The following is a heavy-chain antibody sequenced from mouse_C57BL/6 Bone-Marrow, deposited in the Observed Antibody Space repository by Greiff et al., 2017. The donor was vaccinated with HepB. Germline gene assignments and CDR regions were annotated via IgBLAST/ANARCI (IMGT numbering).Heavy chain of an antibody. CDR2: ILPGSGST. J-gene: IGHJ4*01. CDR1: GYTFTSYW. Sequence: VQLQQPGTELVKPGASVKLSCKASGYTFTSYWMHWVKQRPGHGLEWIGEILPGSGSTNYNEKFKGKATFTADTSSNTAYMQLSSLTTEDSAIYYCARGGGTGAMDYWGQGTSVTVSS. CDR3: ARGGGTGAMDY. D-gene: IGHD4-1*01. V-gene: IGHV1-9*01.